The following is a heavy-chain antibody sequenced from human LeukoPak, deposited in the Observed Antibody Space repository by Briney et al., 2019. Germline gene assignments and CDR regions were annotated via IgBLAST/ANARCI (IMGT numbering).Heavy chain of an antibody. V-gene: IGHV4-30-4*08. CDR3: ARTSLGGAWFDP. Sequence: SETLSLTCTFSGGSISSGDYYWCWLRQPPGKGLEWFGYIYYNGSTYYNPSLKSRVTLSVDTSKNQFSLKLSSVTAADRAVYYCARTSLGGAWFDPWGQGTLVTVSS. CDR1: GGSISSGDYY. CDR2: IYYNGST. D-gene: IGHD3-10*01. J-gene: IGHJ5*02.